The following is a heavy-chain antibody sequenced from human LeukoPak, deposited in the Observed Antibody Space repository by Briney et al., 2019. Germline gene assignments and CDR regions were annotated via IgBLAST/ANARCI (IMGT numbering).Heavy chain of an antibody. CDR3: ARGRRRRWLQLRVAFDI. Sequence: GGSLRLSCAASGFTFGSYAMHWVRQAPGKGLEWVAFISYDGRKEEYGASVKGRFTISRDNAKNSLYLQMNSLRAEDTAVYYCARGRRRRWLQLRVAFDIWGQGTMVTVSS. V-gene: IGHV3-30*04. J-gene: IGHJ3*02. CDR1: GFTFGSYA. D-gene: IGHD5-24*01. CDR2: ISYDGRKE.